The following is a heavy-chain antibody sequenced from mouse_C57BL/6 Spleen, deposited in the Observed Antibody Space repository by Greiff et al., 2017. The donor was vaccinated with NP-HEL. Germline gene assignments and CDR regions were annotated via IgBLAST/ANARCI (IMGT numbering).Heavy chain of an antibody. V-gene: IGHV1-69*01. D-gene: IGHD2-5*01. J-gene: IGHJ4*01. CDR1: GYTFTSYW. CDR2: IDPSDSYT. CDR3: AKSYYSNPYAIDY. Sequence: VQLQQSGAELVMPGASVKLSCKASGYTFTSYWMHWVKQRPGQGLEWIGEIDPSDSYTNYNQKFKGKSTLTVDKSSSTAYMQLSSLTSEDSAVYYCAKSYYSNPYAIDYWGQGTSVTVSS.